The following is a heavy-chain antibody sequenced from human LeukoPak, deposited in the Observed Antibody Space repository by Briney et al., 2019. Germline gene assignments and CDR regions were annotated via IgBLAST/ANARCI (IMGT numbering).Heavy chain of an antibody. V-gene: IGHV3-33*01. D-gene: IGHD1-1*01. CDR2: TWYDGSNK. J-gene: IGHJ4*02. CDR3: ARGNNWSDY. Sequence: GRSLRLSCAASGFTFSSYGMLWVRQAPGKGLECVAVTWYDGSNKYYADSVKGRFTISRDNSKNTLYLQMNSLRVEDTAVYYCARGNNWSDYWGQGTLVTVSS. CDR1: GFTFSSYG.